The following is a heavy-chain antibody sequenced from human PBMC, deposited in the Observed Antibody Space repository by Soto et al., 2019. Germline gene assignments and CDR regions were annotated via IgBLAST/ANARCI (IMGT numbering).Heavy chain of an antibody. CDR2: IHYSGST. V-gene: IGHV4-59*08. J-gene: IGHJ4*02. CDR3: ARGHYDFWSGYFATIDY. CDR1: GGSISNYY. D-gene: IGHD3-3*01. Sequence: XXTLSLPCSVSGGSISNYYWRWIPQPPGKGLEWIGYIHYSGSTKYNPSLKSRVTISADTSKNQFSLKLSSVTAADKAVYYCARGHYDFWSGYFATIDYWGQGTLVTVSS.